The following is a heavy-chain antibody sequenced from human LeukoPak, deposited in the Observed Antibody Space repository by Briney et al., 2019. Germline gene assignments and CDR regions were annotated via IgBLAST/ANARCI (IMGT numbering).Heavy chain of an antibody. CDR1: GGSISSGDYY. J-gene: IGHJ4*02. CDR2: IYYSGST. Sequence: SETLSLTRTVSGGSISSGDYYWSWIRQPPGKGLEWIGYIYYSGSTYYNPSLKSRVTISVDTSKNQFSLKLSSVTAADTAVYYCARGRYYYDSSGYYFLDYWGQGTLVTVSS. V-gene: IGHV4-30-4*08. CDR3: ARGRYYYDSSGYYFLDY. D-gene: IGHD3-22*01.